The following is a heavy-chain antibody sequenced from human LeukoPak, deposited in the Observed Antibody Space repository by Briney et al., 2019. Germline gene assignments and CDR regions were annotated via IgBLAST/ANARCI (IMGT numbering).Heavy chain of an antibody. V-gene: IGHV3-74*01. CDR2: INSDGRTT. CDR3: ARDRAYCSGGSCSPPEYFQH. D-gene: IGHD2-15*01. J-gene: IGHJ1*01. Sequence: PGGSLRLSCAASGFTLRNYWMHWVRQVPRKGLVWVSSINSDGRTTTYADSVKGRFTISRDNAKNSLYLQMNSLRAEDTAVYYCARDRAYCSGGSCSPPEYFQHWGQGTLVTVSS. CDR1: GFTLRNYW.